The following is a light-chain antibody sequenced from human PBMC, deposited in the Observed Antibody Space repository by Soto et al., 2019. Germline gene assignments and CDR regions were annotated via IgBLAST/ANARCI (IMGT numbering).Light chain of an antibody. CDR1: SGHSTYA. Sequence: QPVLTQLPSASASLGASVKLTCTLSSGHSTYAIAWHQQRPEKGPRYLMKLNDDGSHSKGDGIPDRFSGSSSGTERYLTISSLQSDDEAEYYCQTWGSGVVVFGGGTQLTVL. V-gene: IGLV4-69*01. J-gene: IGLJ2*01. CDR3: QTWGSGVVV. CDR2: LNDDGSH.